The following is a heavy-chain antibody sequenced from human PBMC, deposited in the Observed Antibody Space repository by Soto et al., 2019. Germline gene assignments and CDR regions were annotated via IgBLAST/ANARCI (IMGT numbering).Heavy chain of an antibody. CDR1: GFTFSSYS. V-gene: IGHV3-21*01. D-gene: IGHD2-15*01. Sequence: EVQLVESGGGLGKPGGSLRLSCAASGFTFSSYSINWVRQAPGKGLEWVSSISSLSSYIYYADSVRGRFTISRDNAKNSQYLQLNSLRAEDTAVYYCARGLYSRGSGYGFDIWGQGTMVTVSS. CDR2: ISSLSSYI. CDR3: ARGLYSRGSGYGFDI. J-gene: IGHJ3*02.